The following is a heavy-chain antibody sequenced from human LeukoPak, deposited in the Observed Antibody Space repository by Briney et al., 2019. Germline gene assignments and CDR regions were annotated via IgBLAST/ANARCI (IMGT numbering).Heavy chain of an antibody. CDR1: GFTFNTYT. D-gene: IGHD6-13*01. Sequence: PGGSLRLSCAASGFTFNTYTMNWVRQAPGKGLEWVSSISSSSSYIYYADSVKGRFTISRDNAKNSLYLQMNSLRAEDTAVYYCARDMSLPTAATNWFDPWGQGTLVTVSS. V-gene: IGHV3-21*01. CDR3: ARDMSLPTAATNWFDP. J-gene: IGHJ5*02. CDR2: ISSSSSYI.